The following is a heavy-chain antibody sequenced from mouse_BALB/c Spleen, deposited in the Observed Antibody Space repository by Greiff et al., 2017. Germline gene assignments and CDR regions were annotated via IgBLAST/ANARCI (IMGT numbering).Heavy chain of an antibody. J-gene: IGHJ1*01. CDR2: INPGSGGT. D-gene: IGHD1-1*01. Sequence: QVQLKESGAELVRPGTSVKVSCKASGYAFTNYLIEWVKQRPGQGLEWIGVINPGSGGTNYNEKFKGKATLTADKSSSTAYMQLSSLTSDDSAVYFCAREYYGSSSYWYFDVWGAGTTVNVSS. CDR3: AREYYGSSSYWYFDV. V-gene: IGHV1-54*01. CDR1: GYAFTNYL.